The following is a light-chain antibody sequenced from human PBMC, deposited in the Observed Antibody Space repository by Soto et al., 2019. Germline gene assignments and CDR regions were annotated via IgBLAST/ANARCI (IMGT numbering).Light chain of an antibody. Sequence: DIQMTQSPSTLSASVGDRATITCRASQSVSSWLAWYQQKPGKAPNLLIYDASSLQSGVPSRFSGSGSDTEFTLTIHSLHPDDFATYYCQQYNSYSTFGQGTKV. V-gene: IGKV1-5*01. J-gene: IGKJ1*01. CDR1: QSVSSW. CDR3: QQYNSYST. CDR2: DAS.